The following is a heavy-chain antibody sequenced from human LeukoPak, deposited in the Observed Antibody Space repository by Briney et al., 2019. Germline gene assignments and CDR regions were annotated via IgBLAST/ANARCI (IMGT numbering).Heavy chain of an antibody. D-gene: IGHD2-21*01. CDR1: GYTFTGYY. CDR2: INPNSGGT. CDR3: ARALYSPILCGGDCDWVDI. V-gene: IGHV1-2*02. J-gene: IGHJ3*02. Sequence: ASVKVSCKASGYTFTGYYMHWVRQAPGQGLEWMGWINPNSGGTNYAQKFQGRVTMTRDTSISTAYMELSRLRSDDTAVYSCARALYSPILCGGDCDWVDIWGQGTMVTVSS.